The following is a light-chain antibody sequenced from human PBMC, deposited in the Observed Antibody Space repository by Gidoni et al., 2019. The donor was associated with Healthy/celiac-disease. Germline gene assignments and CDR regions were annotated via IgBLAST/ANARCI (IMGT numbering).Light chain of an antibody. CDR2: KDS. CDR3: QSADSSGTYVV. CDR1: ALPKQY. Sequence: SYELTQPPSVPVSPGQTARITCSGDALPKQYAYWYQQKPGQAPVLVIYKDSERPSGIPERFSGSSSGTIVTLTISGVQAEDEADYYCQSADSSGTYVVFGGGTKLTVL. V-gene: IGLV3-25*03. J-gene: IGLJ2*01.